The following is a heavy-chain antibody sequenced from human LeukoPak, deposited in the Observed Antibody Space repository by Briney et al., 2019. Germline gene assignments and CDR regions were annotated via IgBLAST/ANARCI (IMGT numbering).Heavy chain of an antibody. CDR3: AKKSGRFLEWLSRFDP. J-gene: IGHJ5*02. CDR1: GFTFSDSY. CDR2: ISGSGHDI. D-gene: IGHD3-3*01. V-gene: IGHV3-11*03. Sequence: PGGSLRLSCAASGFTFSDSYMSWIRRAPGKGLEYLSYISGSGHDIMYADSVRGRFTISRDNSKNTLYLQMNSLRAEDTAVYYCAKKSGRFLEWLSRFDPWGQGTLVTVSS.